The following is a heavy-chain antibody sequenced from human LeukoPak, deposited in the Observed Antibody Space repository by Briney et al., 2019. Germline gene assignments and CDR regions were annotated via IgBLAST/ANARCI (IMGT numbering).Heavy chain of an antibody. CDR3: ARDKKWELLPGFYYYYGMDV. CDR2: IYYGGST. Sequence: SQTLSLTCTVSGGSISSGDYYWSWIRQPPGKGLEWIGYIYYGGSTYYNPSLKSRVTISVDTSKNQFSLKLSSVTAADTAVYYCARDKKWELLPGFYYYYGMDVWGQGTTVTVSS. D-gene: IGHD1-26*01. CDR1: GGSISSGDYY. V-gene: IGHV4-30-4*01. J-gene: IGHJ6*02.